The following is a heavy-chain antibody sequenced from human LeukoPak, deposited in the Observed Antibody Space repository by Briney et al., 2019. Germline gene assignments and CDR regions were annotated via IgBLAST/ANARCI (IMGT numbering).Heavy chain of an antibody. D-gene: IGHD4-17*01. CDR2: ICYSGST. CDR3: ARTDYGVDDY. V-gene: IGHV4-31*03. CDR1: GGSISSGGYY. Sequence: SETLSLTCTVSGGSISSGGYYWSWIRQHPGKGLEWIGYICYSGSTYYNPSLKSRVTISVDTSKNQFSLKLSSVTAADTAVYYCARTDYGVDDYWGQGTLVTVSS. J-gene: IGHJ4*02.